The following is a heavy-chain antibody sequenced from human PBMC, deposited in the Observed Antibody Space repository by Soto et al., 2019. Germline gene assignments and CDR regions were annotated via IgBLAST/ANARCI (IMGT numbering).Heavy chain of an antibody. Sequence: GGSLRLSCAASGFTFSSYAMSWVRQAPGKGLEWVSAISGSGGSTYYADSVKGRFTISRDNSKNTLYLQMNSLRAEDTAVYYCAKEDLGGEQQLYSFDDGVYWGQGTLVTVSS. CDR1: GFTFSSYA. D-gene: IGHD6-13*01. CDR2: ISGSGGST. CDR3: AKEDLGGEQQLYSFDDGVY. J-gene: IGHJ4*02. V-gene: IGHV3-23*01.